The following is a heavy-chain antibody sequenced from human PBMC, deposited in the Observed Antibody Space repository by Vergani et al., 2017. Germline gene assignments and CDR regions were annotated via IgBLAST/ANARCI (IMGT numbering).Heavy chain of an antibody. V-gene: IGHV4-34*01. D-gene: IGHD3-10*01. Sequence: QVQLQQWGAGLLKPSETLSLTCAVYGGSFSGYYWSWIRQPPGKGLEWIGEINHSGSTNYNPSLKSRVTISVDTSKNQFSLKLSSVTAADTAVYYCARLPRMVRGEHRPFDYWGQGTLVTGSS. CDR1: GGSFSGYY. CDR3: ARLPRMVRGEHRPFDY. CDR2: INHSGST. J-gene: IGHJ4*02.